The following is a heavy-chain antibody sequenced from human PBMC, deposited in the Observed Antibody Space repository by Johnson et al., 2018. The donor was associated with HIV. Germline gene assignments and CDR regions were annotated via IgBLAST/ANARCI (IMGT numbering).Heavy chain of an antibody. D-gene: IGHD1-26*01. CDR1: GFTVSSNY. CDR3: AREVGNAGAFDI. Sequence: VRLVESGGNLVQPGGSLRLSCAVSGFTVSSNYMSWVRQAPGKGLEWVSVIYSGGSTYYADSVKGRFTISRDNSKNTLYLQMNSLRAEDTAVYYCAREVGNAGAFDIWGQGTMVTVSS. CDR2: IYSGGST. V-gene: IGHV3-66*01. J-gene: IGHJ3*02.